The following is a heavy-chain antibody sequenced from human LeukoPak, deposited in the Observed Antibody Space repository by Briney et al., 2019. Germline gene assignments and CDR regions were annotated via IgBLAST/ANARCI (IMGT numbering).Heavy chain of an antibody. CDR1: GFTFDDYG. CDR3: ARDPGATDYFDY. D-gene: IGHD5-12*01. CDR2: INWNGGST. V-gene: IGHV3-20*04. J-gene: IGHJ4*02. Sequence: GGSLRLSCAASGFTFDDYGMSWVRQAPGKGLEWVSGINWNGGSTGYADSVKGRFTISRDNAKNSLYLQMNSLRAEDTAVYYCARDPGATDYFDYWGQGTLVTVSS.